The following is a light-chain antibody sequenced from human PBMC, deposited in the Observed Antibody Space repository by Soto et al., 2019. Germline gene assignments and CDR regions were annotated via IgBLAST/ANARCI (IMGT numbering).Light chain of an antibody. V-gene: IGKV1-12*01. Sequence: DIQMTQSPSSVSASVGDRVSITCRASQGISSWLACYQQKPGRAPKLLIYTGSSLQSGVPSRFSGTGSGTDFTLTIRRRQPEDVATYYCQQANSFPLTFGGGTKVEIK. CDR1: QGISSW. CDR3: QQANSFPLT. CDR2: TGS. J-gene: IGKJ4*01.